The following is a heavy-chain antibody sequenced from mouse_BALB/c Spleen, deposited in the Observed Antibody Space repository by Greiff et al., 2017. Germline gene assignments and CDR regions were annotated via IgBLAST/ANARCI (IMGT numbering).Heavy chain of an antibody. CDR3: ARDYGNYEGWFAY. D-gene: IGHD2-1*01. V-gene: IGHV5-4*02. J-gene: IGHJ3*01. CDR2: ISDGGSYT. Sequence: EVQLVESGGGLVKPGGSLKLSCAASGFTFSDYYMYWVRQTPEKRLEWVATISDGGSYTYYPDSVKGRFTISRDNAKNNLYLQMSSLKSEDTAMYYCARDYGNYEGWFAYWGQGTLVTVSA. CDR1: GFTFSDYY.